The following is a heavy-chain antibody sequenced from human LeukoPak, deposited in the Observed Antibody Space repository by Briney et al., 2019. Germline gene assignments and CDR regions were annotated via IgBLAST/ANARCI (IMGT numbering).Heavy chain of an antibody. CDR2: INPNSGGT. V-gene: IGHV1-2*06. CDR3: ARGALLRYFDWLPKGFQH. D-gene: IGHD3-9*01. Sequence: ASVKVSCKASGYTFTGYYIHWVRQAPGQGLEWMGRINPNSGGTNYAQKFQGRVTMTRDTSISTAYMELSRLRSDDTAVYYCARGALLRYFDWLPKGFQHWGQGTLVTVS. J-gene: IGHJ1*01. CDR1: GYTFTGYY.